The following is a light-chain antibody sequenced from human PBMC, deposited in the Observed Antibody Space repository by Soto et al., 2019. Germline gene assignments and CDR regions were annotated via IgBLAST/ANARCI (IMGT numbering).Light chain of an antibody. V-gene: IGLV3-21*04. J-gene: IGLJ1*01. CDR2: YDS. CDR3: QVWDSSSDLLYV. CDR1: NIGRKS. Sequence: SYELTQTPSVSVAPGKTARITCGGNNIGRKSVHWYQQKPGQAPVLVIYYDSDRPSGIPERFSGSNSGNTATLTISRVEAGDEADYYCQVWDSSSDLLYVFGTGTKLTVL.